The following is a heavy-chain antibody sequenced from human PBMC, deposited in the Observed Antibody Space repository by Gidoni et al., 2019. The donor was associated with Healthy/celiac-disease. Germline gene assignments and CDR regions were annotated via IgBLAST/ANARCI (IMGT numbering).Heavy chain of an antibody. CDR2: ISWNSSSI. Sequence: EVQLVESGGGLVQPGRSLRLSCAASGFTFDDYAMHWVRQAPGKGLEWVSGISWNSSSIGYADSVKGRFTISRDNAKNSLYLQMNSLRAEDTALYYCAKVGSRDAFDIWGQGTMVTVSS. J-gene: IGHJ3*02. D-gene: IGHD3-10*01. V-gene: IGHV3-9*01. CDR1: GFTFDDYA. CDR3: AKVGSRDAFDI.